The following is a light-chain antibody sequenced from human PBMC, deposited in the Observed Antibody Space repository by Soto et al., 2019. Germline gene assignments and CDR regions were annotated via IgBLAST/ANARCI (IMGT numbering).Light chain of an antibody. CDR2: GNR. CDR3: QAYDYSLTAFV. V-gene: IGLV1-40*01. Sequence: QSVLTQPPSLSGAPGQRVTISCPGNNSNLGAGYDVHWYQQLPGAAPKLVIFGNRNRPSGVPERFSGSKSGTSASLAITGLQAEDEADYYCQAYDYSLTAFVFGGGTKLTVL. CDR1: NSNLGAGYD. J-gene: IGLJ3*02.